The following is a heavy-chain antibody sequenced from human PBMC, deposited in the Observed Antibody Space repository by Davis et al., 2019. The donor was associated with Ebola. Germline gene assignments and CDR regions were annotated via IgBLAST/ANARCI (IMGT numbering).Heavy chain of an antibody. Sequence: SETLSLTCTVSGGSISSSSYYWGWIRQPPGKGLEWIGSIYYSGSTYYNPSLKSRVTISVDTSKNQFSLKLSSVTAADTAVYYCAGGDIVVVRWGQGALVTVSS. CDR1: GGSISSSSYY. D-gene: IGHD2-15*01. CDR2: IYYSGST. J-gene: IGHJ4*02. V-gene: IGHV4-39*01. CDR3: AGGDIVVVR.